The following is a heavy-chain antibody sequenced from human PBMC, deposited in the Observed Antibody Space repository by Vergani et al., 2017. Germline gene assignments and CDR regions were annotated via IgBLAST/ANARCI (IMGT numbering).Heavy chain of an antibody. J-gene: IGHJ6*02. Sequence: EVQLLESGGGLVQPGGSLRLSCAASGFTFSSYAMSWVRQLPGKGLEWVSGISGSGGTTYYANSVKGRFTISRDNSKNTLYLQMNSLRADDTAVYYCAKGVYCSSTSCYEGGGYYYGMGVWGQGTMVTFSS. CDR3: AKGVYCSSTSCYEGGGYYYGMGV. V-gene: IGHV3-23*01. CDR1: GFTFSSYA. CDR2: ISGSGGTT. D-gene: IGHD2-2*01.